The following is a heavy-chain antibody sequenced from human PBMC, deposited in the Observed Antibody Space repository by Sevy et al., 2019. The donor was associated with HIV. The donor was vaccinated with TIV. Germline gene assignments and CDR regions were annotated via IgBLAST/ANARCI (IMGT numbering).Heavy chain of an antibody. CDR3: ARKSTSYSHFDY. CDR1: GFTFSFYD. Sequence: GESLKISCAASGFTFSFYDMHWVRQATGKGLEWVSGFGIAGDTYYAGYVKGRFTISRDNAKNSLYLQMNSLRAGDTAVYYCARKSTSYSHFDYWGQGTLVTVSS. D-gene: IGHD1-26*01. J-gene: IGHJ4*02. V-gene: IGHV3-13*01. CDR2: FGIAGDT.